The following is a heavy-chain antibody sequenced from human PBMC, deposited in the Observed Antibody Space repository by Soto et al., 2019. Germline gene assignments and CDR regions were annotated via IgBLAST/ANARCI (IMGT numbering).Heavy chain of an antibody. CDR3: ATSSPTFYDSSGYYFFDY. Sequence: GASVKVSCKVSGYTLTELSMHWVRQAPGKGLEWMGGFDPEDGETIYAQKFQGRVTMTEDTSTDTAYMELSSLRSEDTAVYYCATSSPTFYDSSGYYFFDYWGQGTLVTVSS. CDR2: FDPEDGET. CDR1: GYTLTELS. J-gene: IGHJ4*02. V-gene: IGHV1-24*01. D-gene: IGHD3-22*01.